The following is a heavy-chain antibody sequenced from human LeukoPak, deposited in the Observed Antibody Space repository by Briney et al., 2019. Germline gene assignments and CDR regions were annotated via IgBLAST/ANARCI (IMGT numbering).Heavy chain of an antibody. CDR1: GFTFSTYA. V-gene: IGHV3-23*01. Sequence: GGSLRLSCAASGFTFSTYAMSWVRQAPGKGLEWVSAISGTSDGTYYADSVKGRFTISRDNSKNTLYLQINSLRAEDTAVYYCAKEERVGITPPFFDYWGQGTLVTVSS. J-gene: IGHJ4*02. D-gene: IGHD1-26*01. CDR3: AKEERVGITPPFFDY. CDR2: ISGTSDGT.